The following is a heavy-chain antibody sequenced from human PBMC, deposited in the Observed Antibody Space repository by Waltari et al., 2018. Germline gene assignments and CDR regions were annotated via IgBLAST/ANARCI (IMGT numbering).Heavy chain of an antibody. CDR3: ARDTIAVAVGYYGMDV. CDR1: GGTFSSYA. CDR2: IIPIFGTA. Sequence: QVQLVQSGAEVKKPGSSVNVSCKASGGTFSSYAISWVRQAPGQGLEWMGGIIPIFGTANYAQKFQGRVTITADESTSTAYMELSSLRSEDTAVYYCARDTIAVAVGYYGMDVWGQGTTVTVSS. V-gene: IGHV1-69*01. D-gene: IGHD6-19*01. J-gene: IGHJ6*02.